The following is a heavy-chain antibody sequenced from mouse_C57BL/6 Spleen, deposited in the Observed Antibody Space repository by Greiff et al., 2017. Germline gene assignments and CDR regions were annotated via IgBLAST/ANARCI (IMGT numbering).Heavy chain of an antibody. V-gene: IGHV5-12*01. CDR3: ASCTTVRYAMDY. Sequence: EVQRVESGGGLVQPGGSLKLSCAASGFTFSDYYMYWVRQTPEKRLEWVAYISNGGGSTYYPDTVKGRFTISRDNAKNTLYLQMSRLKSEDTAMYYCASCTTVRYAMDYWGQGTSVTVSS. D-gene: IGHD1-1*01. CDR2: ISNGGGST. J-gene: IGHJ4*01. CDR1: GFTFSDYY.